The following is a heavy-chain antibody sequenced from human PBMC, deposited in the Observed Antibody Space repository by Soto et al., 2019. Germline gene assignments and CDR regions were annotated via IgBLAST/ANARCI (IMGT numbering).Heavy chain of an antibody. D-gene: IGHD3-3*01. Sequence: EVQLVESGGGLVQPGRSLRLSCAASGFTFDDYAMHWVRQAPGKGLEWVSGISWNSGSIGYADSVKGRFTISRDNAKNSLYLQMNSLRAEDTALYYCAKDSTDIRFLEWLLVNAFDIWGQGTMVTVSS. J-gene: IGHJ3*02. V-gene: IGHV3-9*01. CDR3: AKDSTDIRFLEWLLVNAFDI. CDR1: GFTFDDYA. CDR2: ISWNSGSI.